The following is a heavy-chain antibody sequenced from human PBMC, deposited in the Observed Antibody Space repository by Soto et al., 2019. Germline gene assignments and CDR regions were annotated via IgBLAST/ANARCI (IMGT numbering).Heavy chain of an antibody. CDR1: GYTFTSYD. J-gene: IGHJ6*02. V-gene: IGHV1-8*01. Sequence: QVQLVQSGAEVKKPGASVKVSCKASGYTFTSYDINWVRQATGQGLEWMGWMNPNSGNTCNAQKFQGSVTMTRNTAISTAYMELSSLKAEDTAVYYGARGRTTISMDVWGQGTPVTVSS. D-gene: IGHD3-9*01. CDR3: ARGRTTISMDV. CDR2: MNPNSGNT.